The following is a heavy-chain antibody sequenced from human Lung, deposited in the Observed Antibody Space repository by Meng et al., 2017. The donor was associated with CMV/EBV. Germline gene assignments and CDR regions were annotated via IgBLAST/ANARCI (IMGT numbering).Heavy chain of an antibody. V-gene: IGHV4-4*03. Sequence: QGAGQELVTAPVTPSLTWAVSGGAISGGIRWNCVPRPPGRRLEGIGEDYHSGSTNYNPSLKSRVTISVDKSKNQFSLKLSSVTAADTAVYYCASFPPPGKQWLVTDYWGQGTLVTVSS. CDR1: GGAISGGIR. J-gene: IGHJ4*02. D-gene: IGHD6-19*01. CDR3: ASFPPPGKQWLVTDY. CDR2: DYHSGST.